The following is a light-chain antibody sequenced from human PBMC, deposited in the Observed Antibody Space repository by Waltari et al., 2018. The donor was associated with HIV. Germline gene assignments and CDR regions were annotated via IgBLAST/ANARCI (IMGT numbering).Light chain of an antibody. Sequence: DLVMTQSPDSLPVSLGEQAAINCKFSQRAFFSSNNKNYLAWYQQKPGQPPKLLIYWASTRESGVPDRFSGSGSGTDFTLTISSLQAEDVAVYYCQQYYSTPWTFGQGTKVEIK. CDR2: WAS. CDR3: QQYYSTPWT. V-gene: IGKV4-1*01. CDR1: QRAFFSSNNKNY. J-gene: IGKJ1*01.